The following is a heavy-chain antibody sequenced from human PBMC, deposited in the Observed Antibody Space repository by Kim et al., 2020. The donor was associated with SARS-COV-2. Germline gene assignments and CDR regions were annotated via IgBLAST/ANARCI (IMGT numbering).Heavy chain of an antibody. J-gene: IGHJ6*02. CDR3: ARHKVGVLRFLESCGMGV. Sequence: SETLSLTCTVSGGSISSSSYYWGWIRQPPGQGLEWIGSIYYSGSTYYNPSLKSRVTISVDTSKNQFSLRLSSVTAADTAVYYCARHKVGVLRFLESCGMGVCGDEGTVSASS. D-gene: IGHD3-3*01. CDR1: GGSISSSSYY. CDR2: IYYSGST. V-gene: IGHV4-39*01.